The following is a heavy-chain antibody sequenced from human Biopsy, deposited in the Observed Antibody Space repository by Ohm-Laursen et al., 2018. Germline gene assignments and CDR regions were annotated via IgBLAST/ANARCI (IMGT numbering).Heavy chain of an antibody. CDR1: GGTFSNYG. J-gene: IGHJ1*01. CDR3: ATKLTGYFHH. V-gene: IGHV1-69*13. Sequence: VKISCNAPGGTFSNYGVNWVRQAPGQGLEWLGGNIPILRTGNYAQKFQDRVTVAADTSTSTATMELRSLRSDDTAVYYCATKLTGYFHHWGQGTLVIVSS. CDR2: NIPILRTG. D-gene: IGHD3-9*01.